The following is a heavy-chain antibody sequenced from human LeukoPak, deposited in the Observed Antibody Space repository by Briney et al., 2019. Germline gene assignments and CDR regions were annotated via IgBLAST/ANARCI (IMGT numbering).Heavy chain of an antibody. CDR1: GFTFSSYA. CDR3: AKDPYGTRYFDY. Sequence: GGSLRLSCAASGFTFSSYAMGWVRQAPGKGLEWVSSLSGSGYNTYYADSVKGRFTISRDNSKNTVYLQMNSLRAEDTAVYYCAKDPYGTRYFDYWGQGTLVTVSS. V-gene: IGHV3-23*01. CDR2: LSGSGYNT. J-gene: IGHJ4*02. D-gene: IGHD2-2*01.